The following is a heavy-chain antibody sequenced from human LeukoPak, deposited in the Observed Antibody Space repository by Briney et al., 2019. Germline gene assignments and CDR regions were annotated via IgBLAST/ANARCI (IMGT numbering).Heavy chain of an antibody. CDR3: ARDLAIVGATDFFDY. Sequence: GGSLRLSCAASGVTFSDYYRSWIRQAPGKGLEWVSYISSSGSTIYYADSVKGRFTISRDNAKNSLYLQMNSLRAEDTAVYYCARDLAIVGATDFFDYWGQGTLVTVSS. CDR1: GVTFSDYY. CDR2: ISSSGSTI. J-gene: IGHJ4*02. D-gene: IGHD1-26*01. V-gene: IGHV3-11*04.